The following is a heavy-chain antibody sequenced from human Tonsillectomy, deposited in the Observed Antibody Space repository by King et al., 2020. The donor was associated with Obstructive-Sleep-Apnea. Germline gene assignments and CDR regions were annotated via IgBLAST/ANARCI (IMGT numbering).Heavy chain of an antibody. CDR1: GGSISSYY. J-gene: IGHJ5*02. CDR3: ARVGVDYDILAGHNRHRDWFDT. CDR2: IHYSGSS. Sequence: QLQESGPGLVRPSETLSLTCSVSGGSISSYYWSWLRQPPGKGLECIGDIHYSGSSNYSPSLKSRVTISLDMSKNQFSLKLSSVTAADTAVYFCARVGVDYDILAGHNRHRDWFDTWGQGTLVTVSS. D-gene: IGHD3-9*01. V-gene: IGHV4-59*01.